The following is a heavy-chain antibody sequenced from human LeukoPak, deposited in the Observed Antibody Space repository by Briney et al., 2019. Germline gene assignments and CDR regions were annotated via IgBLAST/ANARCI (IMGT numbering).Heavy chain of an antibody. D-gene: IGHD3-22*01. J-gene: IGHJ4*02. CDR2: INHSGST. CDR1: GGSFSGYY. Sequence: SETLSLTCAVYGGSFSGYYWSWIRQPPGKGLEWIGEINHSGSTNYNPSHKSRVTISVDTSKNQFSLKLSSVTAADTAVYYCARVRITMIVVVITTSHYFDYWGQGTLVTVSS. V-gene: IGHV4-34*01. CDR3: ARVRITMIVVVITTSHYFDY.